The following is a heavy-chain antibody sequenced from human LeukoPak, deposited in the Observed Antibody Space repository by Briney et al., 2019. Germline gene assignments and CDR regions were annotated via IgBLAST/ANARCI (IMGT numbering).Heavy chain of an antibody. Sequence: GGSLILSCAASGFTFINYGMHWVRQAPGKGLEWVAVISNDETNKYYEDSVKGRFTISRDDSKNMLYLQMSSLTVEDTAVFYCARDKSGDGMYVWGQRATVTVSS. V-gene: IGHV3-30*03. CDR3: ARDKSGDGMYV. CDR1: GFTFINYG. J-gene: IGHJ6*02. CDR2: ISNDETNK. D-gene: IGHD5-12*01.